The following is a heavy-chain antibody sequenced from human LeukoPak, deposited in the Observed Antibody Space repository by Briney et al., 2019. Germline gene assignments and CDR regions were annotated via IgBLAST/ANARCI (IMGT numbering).Heavy chain of an antibody. Sequence: PSETLSHTCTVSGGSLGGGRDSGFWIRQSPGSRLEGFGSIYFSGRTHYRPSLKSRLTMSVDTPKNQFSLQLSSVTAKDTAIYYCARNSSRDCSETKCYSGGWFDTWGQGMLVTVSS. CDR1: GGSLGGGRDS. D-gene: IGHD2-21*01. CDR2: IYFSGRT. CDR3: ARNSSRDCSETKCYSGGWFDT. J-gene: IGHJ5*02. V-gene: IGHV4-39*01.